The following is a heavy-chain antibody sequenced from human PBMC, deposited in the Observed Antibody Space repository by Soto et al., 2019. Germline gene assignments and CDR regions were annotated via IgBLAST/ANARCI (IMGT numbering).Heavy chain of an antibody. Sequence: SETLSLTCTVSGGSISSSRYYWGWIRQPPGKGLEWIGSIYHSGSAYYIPSLKSRATISVDTSKNQFSLKLSSVIAADTAVYYCARQAYYDGNNAFDIWGQGTLVTVSS. J-gene: IGHJ3*02. D-gene: IGHD3-22*01. V-gene: IGHV4-39*01. CDR3: ARQAYYDGNNAFDI. CDR1: GGSISSSRYY. CDR2: IYHSGSA.